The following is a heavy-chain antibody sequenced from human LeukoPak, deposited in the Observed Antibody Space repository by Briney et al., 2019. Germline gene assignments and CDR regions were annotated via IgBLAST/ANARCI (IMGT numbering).Heavy chain of an antibody. Sequence: GGSLRLSCAASGFTFSRSAVHWVRQAPGKGLEWVAVISHDGSNTDYTDSVKGRFTISRDNSKNTLYLQMNSLRAEDTAVYYCAKEMKPRMHFDYWGQGTLVTVSS. CDR1: GFTFSRSA. CDR3: AKEMKPRMHFDY. D-gene: IGHD1-14*01. J-gene: IGHJ4*02. CDR2: ISHDGSNT. V-gene: IGHV3-30*18.